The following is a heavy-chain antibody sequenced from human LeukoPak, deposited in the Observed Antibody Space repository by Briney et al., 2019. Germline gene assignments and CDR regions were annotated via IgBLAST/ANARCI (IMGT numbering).Heavy chain of an antibody. CDR2: IIPILGIA. Sequence: SVKVSCKASGGTFSSYAISWARQAPGQGLEWMGRIIPILGIANYAQKFQGRVTITADKSTSTAYMELSSLRSEDTAVYYCASSSSWYRYYYYGMDVWGQGTTVTVSS. D-gene: IGHD6-13*01. CDR1: GGTFSSYA. CDR3: ASSSSWYRYYYYGMDV. J-gene: IGHJ6*02. V-gene: IGHV1-69*04.